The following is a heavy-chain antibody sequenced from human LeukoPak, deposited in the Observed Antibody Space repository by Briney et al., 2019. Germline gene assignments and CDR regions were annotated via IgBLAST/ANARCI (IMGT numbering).Heavy chain of an antibody. V-gene: IGHV4-59*01. CDR1: GGSISSYY. Sequence: SETLSLTCTVSGGSISSYYWSWIRQPPGKGLEWIGYIYYSGSTNYNPSLKSRVTISVDTSQNQFSLRLSSVTAPDTAVCYCARDSWNNGSSTPVWRQGTTVTVS. J-gene: IGHJ6*02. D-gene: IGHD1/OR15-1a*01. CDR2: IYYSGST. CDR3: ARDSWNNGSSTPV.